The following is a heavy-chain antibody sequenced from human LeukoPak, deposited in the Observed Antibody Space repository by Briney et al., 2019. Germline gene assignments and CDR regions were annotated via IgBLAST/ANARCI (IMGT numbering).Heavy chain of an antibody. J-gene: IGHJ5*02. CDR1: GYTFTSYT. CDR2: INTGNGNT. D-gene: IGHD5-18*01. Sequence: ASVKVSCKASGYTFTSYTIHWVRQAPGQRLEWMGWINTGNGNTVYSQKFQGRVTVTTDTSASTAYMELSSLRSEHTAVYYCARCGYSDAWSCDHWGQGTLVTVSS. V-gene: IGHV1-3*04. CDR3: ARCGYSDAWSCDH.